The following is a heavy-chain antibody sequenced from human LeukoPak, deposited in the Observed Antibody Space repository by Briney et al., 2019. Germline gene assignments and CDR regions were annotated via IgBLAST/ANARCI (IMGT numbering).Heavy chain of an antibody. J-gene: IGHJ4*02. Sequence: GGSLRLSCAASGFTFSSYAMSCVRQAPGKGLEWVSSISGSGGTTYYADSVKGRFTISRDNSRNTLYLQMNSLRAEDTAVYYCAKADGDYYDSSGSFDYWGQGTLVTVSS. CDR2: ISGSGGTT. V-gene: IGHV3-23*01. D-gene: IGHD3-22*01. CDR3: AKADGDYYDSSGSFDY. CDR1: GFTFSSYA.